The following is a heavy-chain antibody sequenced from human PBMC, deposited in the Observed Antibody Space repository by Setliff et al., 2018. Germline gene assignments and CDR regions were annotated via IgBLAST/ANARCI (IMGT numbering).Heavy chain of an antibody. CDR2: ISASGHNT. D-gene: IGHD3-10*01. J-gene: IGHJ4*02. CDR1: TFPFSNYG. CDR3: FGAGTCSY. Sequence: GGSLRLSCAASTFPFSNYGVTWVRQAPGKGPQWVASISASGHNTWYADSVKGRFTISRDNAKNSLSLQMNSLRTEDTAVYYCFGAGTCSYWGQGTLVTVSS. V-gene: IGHV3-21*01.